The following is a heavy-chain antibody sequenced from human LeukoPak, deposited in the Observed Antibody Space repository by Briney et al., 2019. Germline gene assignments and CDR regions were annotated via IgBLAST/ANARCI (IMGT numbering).Heavy chain of an antibody. CDR3: AREPRDYVYKNAFDI. CDR2: ISGGSSGST. V-gene: IGHV3-23*01. J-gene: IGHJ3*02. D-gene: IGHD3-16*01. CDR1: GFTFSSYG. Sequence: GGSLRLSCAAPGFTFSSYGMSWVRQAPGKGLEWVSVISGGSSGSTYYADSVTGRFTVSRDNSKNTLYLQMNSLRAEDTAVYYCAREPRDYVYKNAFDIWGQGTMVTVSS.